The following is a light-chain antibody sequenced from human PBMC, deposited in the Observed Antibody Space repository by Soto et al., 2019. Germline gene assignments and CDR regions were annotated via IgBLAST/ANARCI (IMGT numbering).Light chain of an antibody. CDR3: SSYTSSSTV. Sequence: QSVLTQPRSVSGSPGRSVTISCTGTSSDVGGYNYVSWYQQHPGKAPKLMIYDVSNRPSGVPNRFSGSKSGNTASLTISGLQAEDEADYYCSSYTSSSTVFGGGTKVTVL. J-gene: IGLJ3*02. CDR1: SSDVGGYNY. V-gene: IGLV2-11*01. CDR2: DVS.